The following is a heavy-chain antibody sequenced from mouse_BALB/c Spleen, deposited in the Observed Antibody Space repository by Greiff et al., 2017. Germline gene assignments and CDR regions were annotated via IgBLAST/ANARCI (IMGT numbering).Heavy chain of an antibody. CDR1: GYTFTNYW. Sequence: QVQLKESGAELVRPGTSVKISCKASGYTFTNYWLGWVKQRPGHGLEWIGDIYPGGGYTNYNEKFKGKATLTADTSSSTAYMQLSSLTSEDSAVYFCARGGYRYAYAMDYWGQGTSVTVSS. J-gene: IGHJ4*01. CDR3: ARGGYRYAYAMDY. CDR2: IYPGGGYT. D-gene: IGHD2-14*01. V-gene: IGHV1-63*02.